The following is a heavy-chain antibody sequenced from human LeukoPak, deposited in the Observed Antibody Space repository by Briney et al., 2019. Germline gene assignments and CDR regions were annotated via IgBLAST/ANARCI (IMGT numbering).Heavy chain of an antibody. J-gene: IGHJ4*02. CDR3: AKDRIPVAGRQDIWDY. V-gene: IGHV3-23*01. CDR2: TSGSGDRT. CDR1: GFTFSNYA. Sequence: GGSLRLSCVGAGFTFSNYAMTWVRQAPGKGLGWASGTSGSGDRTYYADSVKGRFTISRDNSKNTLYLQMNSLTDDDSAVYYCAKDRIPVAGRQDIWDYWGQGTLVTVSS. D-gene: IGHD6-19*01.